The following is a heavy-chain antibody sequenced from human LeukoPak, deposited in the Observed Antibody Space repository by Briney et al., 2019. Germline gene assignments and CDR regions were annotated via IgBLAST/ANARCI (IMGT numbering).Heavy chain of an antibody. CDR2: IYYSGST. J-gene: IGHJ5*02. CDR1: GGSVSSGSYY. D-gene: IGHD4-23*01. CDR3: ARANGGNSGIWFDP. V-gene: IGHV4-61*01. Sequence: SETLSLTCTVSGGSVSSGSYYWSWIRQPPGKGLEWIGYIYYSGSTNYNPSLKSRVTISVDTSKNQFSLKLSSVTAADTAVYYCARANGGNSGIWFDPWGQGTLVTVSS.